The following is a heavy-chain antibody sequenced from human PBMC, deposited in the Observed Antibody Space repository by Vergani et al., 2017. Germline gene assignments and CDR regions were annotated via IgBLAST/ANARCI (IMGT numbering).Heavy chain of an antibody. CDR3: ARRRSYYYYYMDV. Sequence: QVQLQQWGAGLLKPSETLSLTCAVYGGSFSGYYWSWIRQPPGKGLEWIGEINHSVSTNYNPSLKSRVTISVDTSKNQFSLKLSSVTAADTAVYYCARRRSYYYYYMDVWGKGTTVTVSS. J-gene: IGHJ6*03. CDR2: INHSVST. D-gene: IGHD5-24*01. V-gene: IGHV4-34*01. CDR1: GGSFSGYY.